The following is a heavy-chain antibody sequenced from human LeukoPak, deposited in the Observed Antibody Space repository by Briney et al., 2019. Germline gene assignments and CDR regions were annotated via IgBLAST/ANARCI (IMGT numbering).Heavy chain of an antibody. J-gene: IGHJ6*02. V-gene: IGHV1-8*01. CDR2: MNPNSGNT. Sequence: ASVKVSCKASGYTFTSYDINWVRQATGQGLEWMGWMNPNSGNTGYARKFQGRVTMTRNTSISTAYMELSSLRSEDTAVYYCARRPRGGYYYYGMDVWGQGTTVTVSS. CDR1: GYTFTSYD. D-gene: IGHD3-16*01. CDR3: ARRPRGGYYYYGMDV.